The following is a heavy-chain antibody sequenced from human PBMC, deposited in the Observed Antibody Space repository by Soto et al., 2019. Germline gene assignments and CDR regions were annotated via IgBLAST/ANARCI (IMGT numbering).Heavy chain of an antibody. D-gene: IGHD3-10*01. CDR1: GGSLSSGGYY. V-gene: IGHV4-31*03. J-gene: IGHJ4*02. Sequence: TLTLSCTVSGGSLSSGGYYWSWIRQHPGKGLEWIWYIYYSGSTYYNPSLKSRFTISVDTSKNQFSLKLSSFTAADTAVYYCAAYYASGSYLNSDYWGQGTLGTVSS. CDR3: AAYYASGSYLNSDY. CDR2: IYYSGST.